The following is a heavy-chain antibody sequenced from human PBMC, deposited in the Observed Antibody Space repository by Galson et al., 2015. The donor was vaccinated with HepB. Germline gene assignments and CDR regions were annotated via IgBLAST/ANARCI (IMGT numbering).Heavy chain of an antibody. V-gene: IGHV1-24*01. J-gene: IGHJ4*02. CDR2: FDPEDGET. CDR1: GYTLTELS. Sequence: SVKVSCKVSGYTLTELSIHWVRQAPGKGLEWMGGFDPEDGETIYAQKFQGRVTMTEDTSADTAHMELSSLRSEDTAVYYCATSVGAPGYWGQGTLVTVSS. CDR3: ATSVGAPGY. D-gene: IGHD1-26*01.